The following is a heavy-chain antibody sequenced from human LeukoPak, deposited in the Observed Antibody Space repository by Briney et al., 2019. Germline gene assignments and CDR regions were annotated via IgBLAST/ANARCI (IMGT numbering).Heavy chain of an antibody. J-gene: IGHJ4*02. CDR3: ARRGSYLGGFDY. V-gene: IGHV3-74*01. D-gene: IGHD1-26*01. CDR1: GFTFSSYW. Sequence: GGSLRLSCAASGFTFSSYWMHWVRQAPGKWLVWVSRINSDGSSTSYADSVKGRFTISRDNAKNTLYLQMNSLRAEDTAVYYCARRGSYLGGFDYWGQGTLVTVSS. CDR2: INSDGSST.